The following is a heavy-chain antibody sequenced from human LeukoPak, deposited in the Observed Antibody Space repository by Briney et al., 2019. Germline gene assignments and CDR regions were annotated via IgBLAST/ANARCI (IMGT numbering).Heavy chain of an antibody. J-gene: IGHJ4*02. Sequence: GGSLRLSCAASGFTFSSYAMHWVRQAPGKGLEWVAVISYDGSNKYYADSVKGRFTISRDNSKNTLYLQMNSLRAEDTAAYYCARDRCSSTSCYGGYWGQGTLVTVSS. CDR2: ISYDGSNK. D-gene: IGHD2-2*01. CDR3: ARDRCSSTSCYGGY. V-gene: IGHV3-30*04. CDR1: GFTFSSYA.